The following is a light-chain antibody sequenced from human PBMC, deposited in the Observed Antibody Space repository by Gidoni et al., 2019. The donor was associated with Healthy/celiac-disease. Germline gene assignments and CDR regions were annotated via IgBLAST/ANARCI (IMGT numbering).Light chain of an antibody. CDR3: QQYGSSPL. CDR2: GAS. CDR1: QSVSSSY. Sequence: ELVLTQSPGTLSLSPGERATLSCRASQSVSSSYLAWYQQKPGQATRLLIYGASSRATGIPDRCSGSGSGTDFTLTISRLEPEDFAVYYCQQYGSSPLFGQGTKLEIK. V-gene: IGKV3-20*01. J-gene: IGKJ2*01.